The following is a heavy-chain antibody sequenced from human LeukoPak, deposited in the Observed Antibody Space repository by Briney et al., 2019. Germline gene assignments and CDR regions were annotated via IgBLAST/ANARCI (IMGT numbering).Heavy chain of an antibody. CDR2: IYYSGCT. CDR1: GGSISSYY. CDR3: ARGVVSHYYYYYYMDV. Sequence: PSETLSLTCTVSGGSISSYYWSWIRQPPGKGLEWIGYIYYSGCTNYNPSLRSRVTISVDTSKNQFSLKLSSVTAADTAVYYCARGVVSHYYYYYYMDVWGKGTTVTVSS. J-gene: IGHJ6*03. V-gene: IGHV4-59*01. D-gene: IGHD3-3*01.